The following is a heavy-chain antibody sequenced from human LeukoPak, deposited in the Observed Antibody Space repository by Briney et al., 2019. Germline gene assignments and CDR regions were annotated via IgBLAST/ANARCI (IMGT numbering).Heavy chain of an antibody. CDR2: ISSSSSYI. CDR3: ARDGGDCSGGSCYKGDFDY. J-gene: IGHJ4*02. D-gene: IGHD2-15*01. V-gene: IGHV3-21*01. Sequence: GGSLRLSCAASGFTVSSNYMSWVRKAPGKGLEWVSSISSSSSYIYYADSVKGRFTISRDNAKNSLYLQMNSLRAEDTAVYYCARDGGDCSGGSCYKGDFDYWGQGTLVTVSS. CDR1: GFTVSSNY.